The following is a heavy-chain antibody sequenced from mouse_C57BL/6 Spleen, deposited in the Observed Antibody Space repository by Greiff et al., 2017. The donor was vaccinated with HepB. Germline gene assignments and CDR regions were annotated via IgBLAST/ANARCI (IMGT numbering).Heavy chain of an antibody. Sequence: EVHLVESGPGLVKPSQSLSLTCSVTGYSITSGYYWNWIRQFPGNKLEWMGYISYDGSNNYNPSLKNRISITRDTSKNQFFLKLNSVTTEDTATYYCARAGSRARFDYWGQGTTLTVSS. CDR3: ARAGSRARFDY. CDR2: ISYDGSN. J-gene: IGHJ2*01. CDR1: GYSITSGYY. V-gene: IGHV3-6*01. D-gene: IGHD1-1*01.